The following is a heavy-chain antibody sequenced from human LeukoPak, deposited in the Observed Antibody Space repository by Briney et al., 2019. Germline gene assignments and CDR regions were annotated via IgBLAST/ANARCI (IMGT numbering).Heavy chain of an antibody. D-gene: IGHD5-12*01. CDR2: IKQDGSEK. CDR1: GFTFSNYW. Sequence: GGSLRLSCAASGFTFSNYWMSWVRQTPGKGLEWVANIKQDGSEKCSVDSVKGRFTISRDNAKNSLYLQMNSLRAEDTAVYYCARGSVLYDYDAFDIWGQGTLVTVSS. V-gene: IGHV3-7*01. J-gene: IGHJ3*02. CDR3: ARGSVLYDYDAFDI.